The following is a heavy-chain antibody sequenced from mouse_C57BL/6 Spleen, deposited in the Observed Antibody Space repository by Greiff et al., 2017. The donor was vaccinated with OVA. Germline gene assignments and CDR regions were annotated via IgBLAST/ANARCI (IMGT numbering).Heavy chain of an antibody. CDR1: GYTFTSYW. D-gene: IGHD2-4*01. CDR3: ARRAYDYDEAMDY. V-gene: IGHV1-52*01. J-gene: IGHJ4*01. CDR2: IDPSDSET. Sequence: VQLQQPGAELVRPGSSVKLSCKASGYTFTSYWMHWVKQRPIQGLEWIGNIDPSDSETHYNQKFKDKATLTVDKSSSTAYMQLSSLTSEDSAVYYCARRAYDYDEAMDYWGQGTSVTVSS.